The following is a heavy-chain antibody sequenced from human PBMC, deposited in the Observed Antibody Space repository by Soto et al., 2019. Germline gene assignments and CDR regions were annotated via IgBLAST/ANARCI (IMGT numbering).Heavy chain of an antibody. J-gene: IGHJ4*02. D-gene: IGHD2-2*01. CDR2: ISAYNGNT. CDR1: GYTFTSYG. Sequence: QVQLVQSGAEVKKPGASVKVSCKASGYTFTSYGISWVRQAPGQGLEWMGWISAYNGNTNYAQKLQSRVTMTTDTATSTAYMELRSLRSDDTAVYYCARGPYCSSTSCQNYFDYWGQGTLVTVSS. V-gene: IGHV1-18*01. CDR3: ARGPYCSSTSCQNYFDY.